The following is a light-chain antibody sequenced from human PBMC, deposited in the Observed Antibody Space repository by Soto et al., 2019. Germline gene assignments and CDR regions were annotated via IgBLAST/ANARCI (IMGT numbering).Light chain of an antibody. Sequence: QSALTQPPSASGSPGQSVAISCTGSSRDVGAYNHVSWYQQHPGKAPKLIIYEVDQRPSGVPDRFSASKSGNTASLTVSGLQADDEADYYCSSYAGTDTLRVFGGGTQLTVL. V-gene: IGLV2-8*01. CDR2: EVD. CDR3: SSYAGTDTLRV. J-gene: IGLJ7*01. CDR1: SRDVGAYNH.